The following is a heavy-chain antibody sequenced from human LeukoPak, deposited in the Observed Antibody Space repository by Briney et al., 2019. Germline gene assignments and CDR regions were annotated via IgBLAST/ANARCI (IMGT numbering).Heavy chain of an antibody. CDR3: ARGAPDYGGNSNAFDI. J-gene: IGHJ3*02. CDR1: GYTFTSYG. V-gene: IGHV1-18*01. Sequence: ASVKVSCKAPGYTFTSYGISWVRQAPGQGLEWMGWISAYNGNTNYAQKLQGRVTMTTDTSTSTAYMELRSLRSDDTAVYYCARGAPDYGGNSNAFDIWGQGTMVTVSS. D-gene: IGHD4-23*01. CDR2: ISAYNGNT.